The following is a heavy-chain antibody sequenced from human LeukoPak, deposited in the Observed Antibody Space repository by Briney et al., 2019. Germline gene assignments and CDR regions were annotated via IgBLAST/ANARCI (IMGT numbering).Heavy chain of an antibody. CDR2: INAGNGNT. CDR1: GYTFTSYA. Sequence: ASVTVSCKASGYTFTSYAMHWVRQAPGQRLEWMGWINAGNGNTKYSQKFQGRVTITRDTSASTAYMELSSLRSEDTAVYYCARAAAPGALVVVVLRSWFDPWGQGTLVTVSS. V-gene: IGHV1-3*01. D-gene: IGHD2-15*01. J-gene: IGHJ5*02. CDR3: ARAAAPGALVVVVLRSWFDP.